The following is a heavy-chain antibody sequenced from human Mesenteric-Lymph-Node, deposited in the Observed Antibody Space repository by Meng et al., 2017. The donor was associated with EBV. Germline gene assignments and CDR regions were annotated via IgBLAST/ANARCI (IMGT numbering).Heavy chain of an antibody. CDR3: GTDRRYDSSGPHDY. Sequence: QVQLVQSGAEVKRPGASVKVSCKVSGYTLTELSMHWVRQAPGKGLEWMGGFDPEDGETIYAQKFQGRITMTEDTSTDTAFMELSSLRSEDTAVYYCGTDRRYDSSGPHDYWGQGTLVTVSS. CDR2: FDPEDGET. D-gene: IGHD3-22*01. CDR1: GYTLTELS. J-gene: IGHJ4*02. V-gene: IGHV1-24*01.